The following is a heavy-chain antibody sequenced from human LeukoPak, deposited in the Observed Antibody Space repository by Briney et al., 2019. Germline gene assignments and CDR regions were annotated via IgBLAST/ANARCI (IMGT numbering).Heavy chain of an antibody. J-gene: IGHJ6*03. Sequence: GGSLRLSCAASGFTFSSYGMHWVRQAPGKGLEWVAVIWYDGSNKYYADSVKGRFTISRDNSKNTLYLQMNSLRAEDTAVYYCAKGLYDYYYYYYYMDVWGKGTTVTVSS. CDR3: AKGLYDYYYYYYYMDV. CDR1: GFTFSSYG. CDR2: IWYDGSNK. V-gene: IGHV3-33*06. D-gene: IGHD3-16*01.